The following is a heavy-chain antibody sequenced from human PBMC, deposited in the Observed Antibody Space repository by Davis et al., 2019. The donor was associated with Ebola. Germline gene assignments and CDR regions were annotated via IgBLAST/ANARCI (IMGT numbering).Heavy chain of an antibody. CDR2: IYHSGST. Sequence: MPSETLSLTCTVSGYSISSGYYWGWIRQPPGKGLEWIGSIYHSGSTYYNPSLKSRVTISVDTSKNQFSLQLNSVTPEDTAVYYCASHDDIAARGLDYWGQGTLVTVSS. CDR3: ASHDDIAARGLDY. J-gene: IGHJ4*02. V-gene: IGHV4-38-2*02. D-gene: IGHD6-6*01. CDR1: GYSISSGYY.